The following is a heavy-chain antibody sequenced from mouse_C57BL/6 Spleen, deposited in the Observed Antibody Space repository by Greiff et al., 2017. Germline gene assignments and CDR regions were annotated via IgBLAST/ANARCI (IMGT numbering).Heavy chain of an antibody. D-gene: IGHD2-2*01. Sequence: EVQLQESGAELVKPGDSVKISCKASGYSFTGYFMNWVMQSHGKSLEWIGRINPYNGDTFYNQKFKGKATLTVDKSSSTAHMELRSLTSEDSAVYYCASKGAGYGFAYWGQGTLVTVSA. V-gene: IGHV1-20*01. CDR2: INPYNGDT. J-gene: IGHJ3*01. CDR3: ASKGAGYGFAY. CDR1: GYSFTGYF.